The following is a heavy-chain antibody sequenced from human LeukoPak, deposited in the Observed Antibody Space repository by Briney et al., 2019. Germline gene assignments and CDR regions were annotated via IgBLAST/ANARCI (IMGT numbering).Heavy chain of an antibody. CDR2: INPSGGST. D-gene: IGHD3-10*01. Sequence: ASVKVSCKASGYTFTSYYMHWVRQAPGQGLEWMGIINPSGGSTSYAQKFQGRVTMTRDTSTSTVYMELSSLRSEDTAVYYCARDIAPDYYGSGSPGNYWGQGTLVTVSS. CDR3: ARDIAPDYYGSGSPGNY. CDR1: GYTFTSYY. J-gene: IGHJ4*02. V-gene: IGHV1-46*01.